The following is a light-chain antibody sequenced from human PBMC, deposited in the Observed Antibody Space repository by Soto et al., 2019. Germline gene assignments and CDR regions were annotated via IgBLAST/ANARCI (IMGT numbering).Light chain of an antibody. V-gene: IGLV1-44*01. J-gene: IGLJ2*01. CDR3: AAWDVSLVV. CDR2: SDI. CDR1: SSNIGTNT. Sequence: QSVLTQPPSASGTPGQRVTISCSGSSSNIGTNTVIWYQQLPGAAPKLLIYSDIQRPSGVPDRFAGSKSGTSASLAISGLQSEDEADYYCAAWDVSLVVFGGGTKVTVL.